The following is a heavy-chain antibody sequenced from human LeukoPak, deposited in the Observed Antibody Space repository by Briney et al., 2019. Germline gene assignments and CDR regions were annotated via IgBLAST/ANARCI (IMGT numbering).Heavy chain of an antibody. J-gene: IGHJ5*02. D-gene: IGHD6-19*01. V-gene: IGHV4-39*01. CDR3: ARHKGDPVAGTYNWFDP. Sequence: SETLSLTCTVSGGSISSSSCYWGWIRQPPGKGLEWIGSIYYSGSTYYNPSLKSRVTISVDTSKNQFSLKLSSVTAADTAVYYCARHKGDPVAGTYNWFDPWGQGTLVTVSS. CDR1: GGSISSSSCY. CDR2: IYYSGST.